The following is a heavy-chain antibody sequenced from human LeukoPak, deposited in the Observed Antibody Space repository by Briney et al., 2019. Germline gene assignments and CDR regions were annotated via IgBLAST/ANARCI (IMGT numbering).Heavy chain of an antibody. D-gene: IGHD3-16*01. CDR1: GFTFSDYY. V-gene: IGHV3-11*04. Sequence: PGGSLRLSCAASGFTFSDYYMSWIRQAPGKGLEWVSYISSSGSTIYYADSVKGRLTISRDNAKNSLYLQMNSLRAEDTAVYYCARDDYYVLDFDYWGRGTLVTVSS. J-gene: IGHJ4*02. CDR3: ARDDYYVLDFDY. CDR2: ISSSGSTI.